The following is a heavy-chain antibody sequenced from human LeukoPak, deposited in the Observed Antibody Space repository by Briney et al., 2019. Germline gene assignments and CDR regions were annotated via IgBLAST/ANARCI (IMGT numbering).Heavy chain of an antibody. V-gene: IGHV1-18*01. J-gene: IGHJ3*02. CDR3: ARGDGGNPGDAFDI. CDR2: NSGNNDNP. D-gene: IGHD4-23*01. Sequence: ASVKVSRKASGYTFSKFGIAWGPHAPGQGLEWMGWNSGNNDNPQSAQDLQGRVTVTTDRSTSTAYLELRGLRHDDTAVYYCARGDGGNPGDAFDIWGQGAMVSVSS. CDR1: GYTFSKFG.